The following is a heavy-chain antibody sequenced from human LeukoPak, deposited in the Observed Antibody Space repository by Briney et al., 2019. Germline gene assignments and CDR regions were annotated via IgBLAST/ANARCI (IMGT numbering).Heavy chain of an antibody. J-gene: IGHJ5*02. Sequence: GESLKISCKGSGYRFSSYWIGWVRQMPGKGLEWMGIIYPGDSDTRFSPSFQGQVTISADKSISTAYLQWSSLKASDTAMYYCARQIADGTWWFDPWGQGTLVTVSS. CDR3: ARQIADGTWWFDP. CDR1: GYRFSSYW. D-gene: IGHD6-13*01. CDR2: IYPGDSDT. V-gene: IGHV5-51*01.